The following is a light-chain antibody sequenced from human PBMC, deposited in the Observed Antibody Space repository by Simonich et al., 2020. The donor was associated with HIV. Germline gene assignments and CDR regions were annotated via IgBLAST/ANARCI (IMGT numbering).Light chain of an antibody. CDR2: AAS. CDR3: QQAINFPRT. Sequence: DIQMTQSPSSVSASVGDRGTISSRASQGISSWLAWYQHKPGKAPMLLMYAASSLQSGVPSRFSSSGSGTNFTLTISSLQPEDFATYYCQQAINFPRTFGQGTKVEVK. CDR1: QGISSW. V-gene: IGKV1-12*01. J-gene: IGKJ1*01.